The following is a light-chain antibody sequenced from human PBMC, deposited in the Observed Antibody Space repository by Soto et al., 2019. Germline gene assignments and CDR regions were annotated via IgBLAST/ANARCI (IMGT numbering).Light chain of an antibody. V-gene: IGKV3-20*01. Sequence: EIVLTQSPGTLSLSPGERATLYCRASQSVGSNYLAWYQQKPGQAPRVLIYGASSRATGIPDRFSGSGSGADFTLTISRLEPEDFAVYYCQQYTTSPLTFGPGTKVDI. J-gene: IGKJ3*01. CDR2: GAS. CDR1: QSVGSNY. CDR3: QQYTTSPLT.